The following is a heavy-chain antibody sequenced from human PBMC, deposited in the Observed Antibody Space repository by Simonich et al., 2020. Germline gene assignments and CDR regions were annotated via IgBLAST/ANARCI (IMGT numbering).Heavy chain of an antibody. J-gene: IGHJ6*02. CDR2: IYHSGGT. CDR3: ARVGYSNYYYYGMDV. D-gene: IGHD6-13*01. CDR1: GYSISSGYY. Sequence: QVQLQESGPGLVKPSETLSLTCAVSGYSISSGYYWGWIRQPPGKGLEWIGSIYHSGGTYDNPSLKSRGTISVDTSKNQFSLKLSSVTAADTAVYYCARVGYSNYYYYGMDVWGQGTTVTVSS. V-gene: IGHV4-38-2*01.